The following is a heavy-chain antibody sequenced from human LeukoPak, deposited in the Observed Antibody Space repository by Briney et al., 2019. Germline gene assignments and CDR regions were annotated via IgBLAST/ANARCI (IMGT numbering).Heavy chain of an antibody. D-gene: IGHD2-15*01. Sequence: SQTLSLTCAVSDDSISSGAYYWTWIRQPPGKGLEWIVYISPSGSTYYNPSLKSRVTISVDMSKKHFSLKLSSVTAADTAKYYCANADRYCSGGSCHVPDAFDFWGQGTVVTVSS. CDR3: ANADRYCSGGSCHVPDAFDF. J-gene: IGHJ3*01. CDR1: DDSISSGAYY. V-gene: IGHV4-30-2*01. CDR2: ISPSGST.